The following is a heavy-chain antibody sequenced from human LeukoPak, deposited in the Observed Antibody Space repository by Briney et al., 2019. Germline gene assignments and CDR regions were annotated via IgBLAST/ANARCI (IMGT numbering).Heavy chain of an antibody. Sequence: SETLSLTCTVSGGSISSGSYYWSWIRQPAGKGLEWIGRIYTSGSTNYNPSLKSRVTISVDTSKNQFSLKLSSVTAADTAVYYCARESSGWDPGAFDIWGQGTMVTVSS. CDR1: GGSISSGSYY. V-gene: IGHV4-61*02. CDR2: IYTSGST. CDR3: ARESSGWDPGAFDI. J-gene: IGHJ3*02. D-gene: IGHD6-19*01.